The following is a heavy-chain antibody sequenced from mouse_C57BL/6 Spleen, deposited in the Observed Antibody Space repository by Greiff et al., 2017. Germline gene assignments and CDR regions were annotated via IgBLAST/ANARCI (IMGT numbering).Heavy chain of an antibody. V-gene: IGHV1-15*01. J-gene: IGHJ2*01. CDR3: TRPNFDY. Sequence: QVQLQQPGAELVRPGASVTLSCKASGYTFTDYEMHWVKQTPVHGLEWIGAIDPETGGTAYNQKFKGKAILTADKSSSTAYMELRSLTSEDSAVYYCTRPNFDYWGQGTTLTVSS. CDR2: IDPETGGT. CDR1: GYTFTDYE.